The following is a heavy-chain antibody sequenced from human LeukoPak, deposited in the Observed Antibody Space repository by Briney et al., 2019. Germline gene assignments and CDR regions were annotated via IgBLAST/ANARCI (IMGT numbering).Heavy chain of an antibody. CDR2: ISISGSTI. J-gene: IGHJ4*02. D-gene: IGHD3-22*01. Sequence: GGSLRLSCAASGFTFSSYEMNWVRQAPGKGLEWVSYISISGSTIYYADSVKGRFTISRDNAKNSLYLQMNSLRAEDTAVYYCAREDYYDSSGDIDYWGQGTLVTVSS. V-gene: IGHV3-48*03. CDR1: GFTFSSYE. CDR3: AREDYYDSSGDIDY.